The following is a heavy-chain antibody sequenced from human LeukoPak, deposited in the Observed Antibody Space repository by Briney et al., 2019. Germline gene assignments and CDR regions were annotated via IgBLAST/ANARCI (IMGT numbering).Heavy chain of an antibody. V-gene: IGHV4-61*02. CDR1: GGSISSGTFY. D-gene: IGHD6-13*01. Sequence: SQTLSLTCTVSGGSISSGTFYCSWIRQPAGKGLESIGRIYSSGSTNYNPSLKSRVTISIDASKNQFSLKLSSVTAADSVVYYCARDHSTSYYGMDVWGQGTSVIVSS. CDR3: ARDHSTSYYGMDV. J-gene: IGHJ6*02. CDR2: IYSSGST.